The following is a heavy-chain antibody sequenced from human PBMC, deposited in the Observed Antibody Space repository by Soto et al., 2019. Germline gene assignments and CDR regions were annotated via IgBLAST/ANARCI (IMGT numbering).Heavy chain of an antibody. CDR1: GGSFSGYY. CDR3: ARGGYSGLSY. V-gene: IGHV4-34*01. CDR2: INHSGST. D-gene: IGHD6-13*01. Sequence: QVQLQQWGAGLLKPSETLSLTCAVYGGSFSGYYWSWIRQPPGKGLEWIGEINHSGSTNYNPSLKSRFTISVDTSKNQFSLKLRYVTAADTAVYYCARGGYSGLSYWGQGTLVTVSS. J-gene: IGHJ4*02.